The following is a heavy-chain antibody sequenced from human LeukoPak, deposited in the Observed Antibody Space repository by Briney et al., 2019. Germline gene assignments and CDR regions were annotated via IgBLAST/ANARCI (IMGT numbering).Heavy chain of an antibody. CDR1: GVSFSGYA. Sequence: PVGPLRLSCAASGVSFSGYAMSCVREAPGEGREWVSGINISGGTTYYADSVKGRFTISRDNSKNTLYLQMNSLRAEDTAVYYCATSPSWGPAAAGMRFDYWGQGTLVTVSS. J-gene: IGHJ4*02. CDR3: ATSPSWGPAAAGMRFDY. D-gene: IGHD6-13*01. CDR2: INISGGTT. V-gene: IGHV3-23*01.